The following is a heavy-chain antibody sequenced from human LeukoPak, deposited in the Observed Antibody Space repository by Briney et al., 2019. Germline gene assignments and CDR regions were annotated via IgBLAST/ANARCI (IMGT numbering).Heavy chain of an antibody. CDR1: GYTFTDYY. CDR3: ARDGGKDCSSTSYLLGT. D-gene: IGHD2-2*01. Sequence: ASVTLSCKASGYTFTDYYIHWVRQAPGQGLEWMGWINPNSGGTRNAQKFEGRVIVTRDTSITAAYMELCRLRSDDTAVYYCARDGGKDCSSTSYLLGTWGQGTL. CDR2: INPNSGGT. V-gene: IGHV1-2*02. J-gene: IGHJ5*02.